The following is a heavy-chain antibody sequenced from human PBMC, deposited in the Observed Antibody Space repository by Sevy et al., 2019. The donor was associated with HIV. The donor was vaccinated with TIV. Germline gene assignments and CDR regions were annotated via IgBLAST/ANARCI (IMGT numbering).Heavy chain of an antibody. D-gene: IGHD2-15*01. CDR3: ARARFCSGGSCYSDY. Sequence: GSLRLSCAVSGFTFSSYWMHWVRQAPGKGLVWVSRIDSDGSGTRYADSVKGRFTISRDNAKNTLYLQMNSLRAEDTAVYYCARARFCSGGSCYSDYWGQGTLVTVSS. CDR2: IDSDGSGT. CDR1: GFTFSSYW. J-gene: IGHJ4*02. V-gene: IGHV3-74*01.